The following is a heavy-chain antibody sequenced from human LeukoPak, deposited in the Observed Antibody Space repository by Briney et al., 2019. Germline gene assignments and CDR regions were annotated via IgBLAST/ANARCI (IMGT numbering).Heavy chain of an antibody. V-gene: IGHV1-2*06. Sequence: ASVKVSCKASGYTFTGYYMHWVRQAPGQGLEWMGRINPNSGGTNYAQKFQGRVTMTRDTSISTAYMELSRLRSDDTAVYYCARDREAIAVAAREFDPWGQGTLATVSS. CDR2: INPNSGGT. CDR1: GYTFTGYY. CDR3: ARDREAIAVAAREFDP. J-gene: IGHJ5*02. D-gene: IGHD6-19*01.